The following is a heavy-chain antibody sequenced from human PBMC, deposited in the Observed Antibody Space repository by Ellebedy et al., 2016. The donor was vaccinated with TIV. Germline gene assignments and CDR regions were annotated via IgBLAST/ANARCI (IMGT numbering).Heavy chain of an antibody. D-gene: IGHD1-26*01. J-gene: IGHJ6*03. Sequence: ASVKVSXXASGYIFTDYGITWVRQAPGQGLEWMGWISAYNSNTNYARKLQGRVTMTADSSTSTAYMELRSLRSDDTAVYYCARDRGSSGTYYPRLGYYYYMDVWGKGTTVTVSS. CDR3: ARDRGSSGTYYPRLGYYYYMDV. V-gene: IGHV1-18*01. CDR1: GYIFTDYG. CDR2: ISAYNSNT.